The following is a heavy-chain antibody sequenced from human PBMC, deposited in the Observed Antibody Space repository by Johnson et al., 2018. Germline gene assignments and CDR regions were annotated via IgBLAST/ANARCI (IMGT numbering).Heavy chain of an antibody. D-gene: IGHD3-22*01. CDR3: ARGLTLTSVVGFSFDY. CDR1: GFTFGRKS. V-gene: IGHV3-48*02. Sequence: VQLVQSGGGLVQPGGSLRLSCEASGFTFGRKSVMWVRQAPGKRLEWISHISSTGGTTFYADSVKGRFTISRDNAKNSLYLQMNSLRDDDTAVYYCARGLTLTSVVGFSFDYWGQGTLVTVSS. CDR2: ISSTGGTT. J-gene: IGHJ4*02.